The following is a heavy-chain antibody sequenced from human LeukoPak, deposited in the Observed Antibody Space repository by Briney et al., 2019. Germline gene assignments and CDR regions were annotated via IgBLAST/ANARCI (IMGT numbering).Heavy chain of an antibody. CDR2: ISSSGSTI. J-gene: IGHJ4*02. D-gene: IGHD3-22*01. V-gene: IGHV3-11*01. Sequence: GGSLRLSCTASGFTFRNYAMTWVRQAPGKGLEWVSYISSSGSTIYYADSVKGRFTISRDNAKNSLYLQMNSLRAEDTAVYYCAGNYYDSLRFDYWGQGTLVTVSS. CDR1: GFTFRNYA. CDR3: AGNYYDSLRFDY.